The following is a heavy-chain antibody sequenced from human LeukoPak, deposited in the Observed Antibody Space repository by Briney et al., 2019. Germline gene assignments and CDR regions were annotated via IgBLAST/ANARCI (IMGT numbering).Heavy chain of an antibody. D-gene: IGHD2-15*01. J-gene: IGHJ3*02. CDR3: AKDGYRYCSGGSCYGAFDI. V-gene: IGHV3-33*06. Sequence: PGGSLRLSCAASGFTFSSYGMHWVRQAPGKGLEWVAVIWYDGSNKYYADSVKGRFTISRDNSKNTLYLQMNSLRAEDTAVYYCAKDGYRYCSGGSCYGAFDIWGQGTMVIVSS. CDR2: IWYDGSNK. CDR1: GFTFSSYG.